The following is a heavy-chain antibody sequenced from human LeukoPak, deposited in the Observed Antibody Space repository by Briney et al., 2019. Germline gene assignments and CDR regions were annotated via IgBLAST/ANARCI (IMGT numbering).Heavy chain of an antibody. V-gene: IGHV3-7*01. CDR2: IKQDGSEK. CDR1: GFTFSSYL. J-gene: IGHJ4*02. Sequence: SGGSLRLSCAASGFTFSSYLMSWVRQAPGKGLEWVANIKQDGSEKYYVDSVKGRFTISRDNAKNSLYLQMNSLRAEDTAVYYCARPAFLEWTPDDYWGQGTLVTVSS. CDR3: ARPAFLEWTPDDY. D-gene: IGHD3-3*01.